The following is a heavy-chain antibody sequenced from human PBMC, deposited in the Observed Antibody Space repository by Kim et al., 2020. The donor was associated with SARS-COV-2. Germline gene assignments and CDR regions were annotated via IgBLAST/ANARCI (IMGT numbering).Heavy chain of an antibody. CDR2: ISYDGSNK. D-gene: IGHD4-17*01. CDR3: ARVIGYGDLYYYYGMDV. Sequence: GGSLRLSCAASGFTFSSYAMHWVRQAPGKGLEWVAVISYDGSNKYYADSVKGRFTISRDNSKNTLYLQMNSLRAEDTAVYYCARVIGYGDLYYYYGMDV. V-gene: IGHV3-30*04. CDR1: GFTFSSYA. J-gene: IGHJ6*01.